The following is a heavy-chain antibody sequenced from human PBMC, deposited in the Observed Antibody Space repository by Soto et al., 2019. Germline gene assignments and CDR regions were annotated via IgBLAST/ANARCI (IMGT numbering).Heavy chain of an antibody. CDR1: GGTFSSYT. J-gene: IGHJ5*02. CDR2: IIPILGIA. CDR3: ARDRFLEPQKDNWFDP. D-gene: IGHD1-1*01. V-gene: IGHV1-69*04. Sequence: GASVKVSCKASGGTFSSYTISWVRQAPGQGLEWMGRIIPILGIANYAQKFQGRVTITADKSTSTAYMELSSLRSEDTAVYYCARDRFLEPQKDNWFDPWGQGTLVTVSS.